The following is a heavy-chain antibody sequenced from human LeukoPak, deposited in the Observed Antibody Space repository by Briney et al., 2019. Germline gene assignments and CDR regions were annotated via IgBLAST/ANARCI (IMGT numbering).Heavy chain of an antibody. J-gene: IGHJ5*02. CDR1: GYTFTSYG. V-gene: IGHV1-18*01. Sequence: ASVNVSCKASGYTFTSYGISWVRQAPGQGREWMGWISAYNGNTNYAQKLQGRVTMTTDTSTSTADMELRSLRSDDTAVYYCARDVVVPAADWGPNWFDPWGQGTLVTVSS. CDR3: ARDVVVPAADWGPNWFDP. D-gene: IGHD2-2*01. CDR2: ISAYNGNT.